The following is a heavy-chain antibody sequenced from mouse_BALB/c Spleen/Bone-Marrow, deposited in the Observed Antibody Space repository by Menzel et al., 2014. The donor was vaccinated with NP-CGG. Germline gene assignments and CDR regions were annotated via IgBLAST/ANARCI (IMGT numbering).Heavy chain of an antibody. CDR3: TSWDY. CDR1: GYTFTSYW. V-gene: IGHV1S22*01. Sequence: LKQSGSELVRPGASVKLSCKASGYTFTSYWMHWVKQRHGQGLEWIGSIYPGSGCTNYDEKFKSKGTLTVDTSSSTAYMHLSSLTSEDSAVYYCTSWDYWGQGTTLTVSS. CDR2: IYPGSGCT. J-gene: IGHJ2*01.